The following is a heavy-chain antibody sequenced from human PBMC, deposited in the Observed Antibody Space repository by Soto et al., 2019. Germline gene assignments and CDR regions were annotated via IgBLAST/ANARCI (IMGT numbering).Heavy chain of an antibody. Sequence: ASVKVSCKASGYTFTSYGISWVRQAPGQGLEWMGWISAYNGNTNYAQKLQGRVTMTTDTSTSTAYMELRSLRSDDTAVYYCARVLRGVPTDWFDPWGQGTLVTVSS. J-gene: IGHJ5*02. CDR1: GYTFTSYG. CDR3: ARVLRGVPTDWFDP. CDR2: ISAYNGNT. V-gene: IGHV1-18*01. D-gene: IGHD3-10*01.